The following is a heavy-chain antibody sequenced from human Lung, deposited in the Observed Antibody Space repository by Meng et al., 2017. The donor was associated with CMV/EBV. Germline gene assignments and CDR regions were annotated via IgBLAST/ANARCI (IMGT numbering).Heavy chain of an antibody. J-gene: IGHJ3*02. CDR3: AKSEDYYGSGSPWDAFDI. V-gene: IGHV3-23*01. Sequence: GGSLRLXXAASGFTFSSYAMSWVRQAPGKGLEWVSAISGSGGSTYYADSVKGRLTISRDNSKNTLYLQMNSLGDEDTAVDYCAKSEDYYGSGSPWDAFDIWGQGTXVTVSS. CDR2: ISGSGGST. D-gene: IGHD3-10*01. CDR1: GFTFSSYA.